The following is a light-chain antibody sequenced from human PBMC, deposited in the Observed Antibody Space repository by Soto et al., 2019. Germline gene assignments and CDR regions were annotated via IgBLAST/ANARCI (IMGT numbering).Light chain of an antibody. V-gene: IGLV2-14*01. CDR3: NSFRVSHLYV. Sequence: QSALSQPASVSGSPGQTITISCTGTSTDVGGYNAVSWYQHHPGKAPKLIIYEVTHRPSGVSDRFSASKSGNTASLTISWLQAEGEADYYCNSFRVSHLYVFGTRTKVTVL. CDR1: STDVGGYNA. CDR2: EVT. J-gene: IGLJ1*01.